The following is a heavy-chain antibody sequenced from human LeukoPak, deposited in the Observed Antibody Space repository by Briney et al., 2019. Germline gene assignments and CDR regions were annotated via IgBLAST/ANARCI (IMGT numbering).Heavy chain of an antibody. CDR2: INAGNGNT. V-gene: IGHV1-3*01. CDR3: AREGLDIAAAGKDY. CDR1: GYTFTSYA. D-gene: IGHD6-13*01. Sequence: ASVKVSCKASGYTFTSYAMHWVRQAPGHRLEWMGWINAGNGNTKYSQKFQGRVTITRDTSASTAYMELSSLRSEDTAVYYCAREGLDIAAAGKDYWGQGTLVTVSS. J-gene: IGHJ4*02.